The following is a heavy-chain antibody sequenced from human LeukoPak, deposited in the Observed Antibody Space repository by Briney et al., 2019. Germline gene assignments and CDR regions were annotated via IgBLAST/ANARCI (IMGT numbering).Heavy chain of an antibody. Sequence: PSETLSLTCTVSGGSISSYYWSWIRQPAGKGLEWIGRIYTSGSTNYNPSLKSRVTMSVDTSKNQFSLKLSSVTAADTAVYYCARAGQLWFPYYYYYMDVWGKGTTVTVSS. V-gene: IGHV4-4*07. CDR2: IYTSGST. CDR3: ARAGQLWFPYYYYYMDV. D-gene: IGHD5-18*01. J-gene: IGHJ6*03. CDR1: GGSISSYY.